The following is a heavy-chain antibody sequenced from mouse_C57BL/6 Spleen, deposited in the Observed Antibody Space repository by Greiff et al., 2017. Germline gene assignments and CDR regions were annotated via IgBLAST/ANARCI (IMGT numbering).Heavy chain of an antibody. J-gene: IGHJ2*01. V-gene: IGHV1-59*01. CDR1: GYTFTSYW. D-gene: IGHD1-1*01. CDR3: ARGGYGSSYEGYYFDY. CDR2: IDPSDSYT. Sequence: VQLKQPGAELVRPGTSVKLSCKASGYTFTSYWMHWVKQRPGQGLEWIGVIDPSDSYTNYNQKFKGKATLTVDTSSSTAYMQLSSLTSEDAAVYYCARGGYGSSYEGYYFDYWGQGTTLTVSS.